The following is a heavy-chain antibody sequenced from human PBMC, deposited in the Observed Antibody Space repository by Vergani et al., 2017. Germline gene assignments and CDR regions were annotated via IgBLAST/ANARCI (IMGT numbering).Heavy chain of an antibody. CDR2: ISGSGGST. Sequence: VQLVESAGGVVQPGGSLRLSCAASGFTFSNFGMNWVRQAPGEGLEWVSGISGSGGSTYYAGSVKGRFTISRDSSKNTLYLQMNSLSAGDTAVYYCAKANPRNSGYDYLYYYHAMDVWGQGTTVTVSS. J-gene: IGHJ6*02. D-gene: IGHD5-12*01. CDR3: AKANPRNSGYDYLYYYHAMDV. CDR1: GFTFSNFG. V-gene: IGHV3-23*04.